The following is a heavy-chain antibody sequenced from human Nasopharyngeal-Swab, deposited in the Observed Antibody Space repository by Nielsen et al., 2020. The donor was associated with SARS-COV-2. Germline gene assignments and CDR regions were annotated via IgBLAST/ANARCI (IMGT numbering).Heavy chain of an antibody. D-gene: IGHD2-15*01. CDR3: ATGAVVAATGWFDP. Sequence: SAKVSCKASGGTFSSYAISWVRQAPGQGLEWMGGIIPILGIANYAQRFQGRVTITADKSTSTAYMELSSLRSEDTAVYYCATGAVVAATGWFDPWGQGTLVTVSS. V-gene: IGHV1-69*10. J-gene: IGHJ5*02. CDR1: GGTFSSYA. CDR2: IIPILGIA.